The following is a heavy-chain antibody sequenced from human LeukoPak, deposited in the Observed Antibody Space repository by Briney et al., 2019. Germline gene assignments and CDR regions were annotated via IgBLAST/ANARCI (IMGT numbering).Heavy chain of an antibody. Sequence: ASVKVSCKASGYTFTSYGISWVRQAPGQGLEWMGWISAYNGNTNYAQKLQGRVTMTTDTSTSTAYMELRSLRSDDTAVYYCARVSGTAMVKPFDYWGQGTLVTVSS. J-gene: IGHJ4*02. V-gene: IGHV1-18*01. D-gene: IGHD5-18*01. CDR3: ARVSGTAMVKPFDY. CDR1: GYTFTSYG. CDR2: ISAYNGNT.